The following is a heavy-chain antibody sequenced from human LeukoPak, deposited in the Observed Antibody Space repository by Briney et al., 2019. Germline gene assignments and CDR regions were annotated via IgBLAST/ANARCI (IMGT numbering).Heavy chain of an antibody. D-gene: IGHD2-2*01. CDR3: AGSVYCSSTSCARFDP. Sequence: GGSLRLSCAASGFTFSSYWMSWVRQAPGKGLEWVANIKQDGSEKYYVDSVKGRFTISRDNAKNSLYLQMNSLRAEDTAVYYCAGSVYCSSTSCARFDPWGQGTLVIVSS. V-gene: IGHV3-7*01. CDR1: GFTFSSYW. J-gene: IGHJ5*02. CDR2: IKQDGSEK.